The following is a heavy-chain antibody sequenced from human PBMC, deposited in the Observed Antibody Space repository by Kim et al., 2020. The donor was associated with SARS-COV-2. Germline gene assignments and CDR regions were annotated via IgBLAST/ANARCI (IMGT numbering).Heavy chain of an antibody. Sequence: SETLSLTCAVSGGSISSSNWWSWVRQPPGKGLEWIGEIYHSGSTNYNPSLKSRVTISVDKSKNQFSLKLSSVTAADTAVYYCARVKAGYYGSGEYNWFDPWGQGTLVTVSS. CDR3: ARVKAGYYGSGEYNWFDP. CDR2: IYHSGST. D-gene: IGHD3-10*01. J-gene: IGHJ5*02. V-gene: IGHV4-4*02. CDR1: GGSISSSNW.